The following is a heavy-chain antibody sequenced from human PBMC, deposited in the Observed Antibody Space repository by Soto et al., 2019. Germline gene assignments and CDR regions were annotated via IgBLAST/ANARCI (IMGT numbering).Heavy chain of an antibody. CDR2: IYYTGTS. CDR3: ARLGGYYQAFDN. D-gene: IGHD3-3*01. CDR1: SGSIRNNY. Sequence: SETLSLNCTVSSGSIRNNYWSWIRQPPRKGLEWVGYIYYTGTSKYNPSLKSRVTISVDSSKNQFSLKLDSVTAADTAVYYCARLGGYYQAFDNWGQGTLVTVSS. J-gene: IGHJ4*02. V-gene: IGHV4-59*08.